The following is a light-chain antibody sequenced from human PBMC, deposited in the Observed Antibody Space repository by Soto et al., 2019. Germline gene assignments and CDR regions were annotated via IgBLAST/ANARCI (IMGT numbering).Light chain of an antibody. V-gene: IGKV1-5*03. CDR3: QQYKSYSPYT. CDR1: QSISRL. Sequence: DIQMTQSPSTLSASVGDRVTITCRASQSISRLLAWYHQKPGKAHKLLIYKASSLESGVPSRFSGSGSGTEFTLTISSLQPDDFATYYCQQYKSYSPYTFGQGTKLEIK. J-gene: IGKJ2*01. CDR2: KAS.